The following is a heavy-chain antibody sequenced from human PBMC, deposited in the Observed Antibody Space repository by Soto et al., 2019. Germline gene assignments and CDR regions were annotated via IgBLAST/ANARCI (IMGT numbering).Heavy chain of an antibody. Sequence: PGGSLRLSCAASGFTFSSYAMSWVRQAPGKGLEWVSAISGSGGSTYYADSVKGRFTISRDNSKNKLYLQMNSLRAEDTAVYYSSKGVFHYDFWSGDAFDIWGQGTMVTVSS. J-gene: IGHJ3*02. V-gene: IGHV3-23*01. D-gene: IGHD3-3*01. CDR1: GFTFSSYA. CDR3: SKGVFHYDFWSGDAFDI. CDR2: ISGSGGST.